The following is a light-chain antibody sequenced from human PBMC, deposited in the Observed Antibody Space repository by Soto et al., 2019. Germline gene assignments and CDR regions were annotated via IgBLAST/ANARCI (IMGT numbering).Light chain of an antibody. CDR1: QSVLSK. J-gene: IGKJ5*01. CDR2: GAF. CDR3: QQYNNWPIT. Sequence: EIVMTQSPATLSVSPGERATLYCRASQSVLSKLAWYQQKPGQAPRLLIYGAFTRATDIPGRFSGSGSGTEFTLTISSLQSEDFAVYYCQQYNNWPITFGQGTRLEIK. V-gene: IGKV3-15*01.